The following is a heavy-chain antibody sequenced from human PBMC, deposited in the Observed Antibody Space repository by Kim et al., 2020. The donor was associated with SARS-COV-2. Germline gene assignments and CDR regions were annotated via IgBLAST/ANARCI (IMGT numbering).Heavy chain of an antibody. J-gene: IGHJ6*02. Sequence: GGSLRLSCAASGFTFSSYEMNWVRQAPGKGLEWVSYISSSGSTIYYADSVKGRFTISRDNAKNSLYLQMNSLRAEDTAVYYCAREESSYDYVWGSYRKSEYGMDVWGQGTTVTVSS. CDR1: GFTFSSYE. D-gene: IGHD3-16*02. CDR3: AREESSYDYVWGSYRKSEYGMDV. V-gene: IGHV3-48*03. CDR2: ISSSGSTI.